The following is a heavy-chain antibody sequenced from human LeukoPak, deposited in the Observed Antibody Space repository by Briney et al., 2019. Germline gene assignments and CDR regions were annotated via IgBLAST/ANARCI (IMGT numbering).Heavy chain of an antibody. CDR1: GFTFSSYS. CDR3: AKVPVSGVPPGLVDY. J-gene: IGHJ4*02. Sequence: PGGSLRLSCAASGFTFSSYSMSWVRQAPGEGREWVSAISGSGGSTYNTDSVECRFTISRDNSKNTRNLQMNSLRAEDTAVYYCAKVPVSGVPPGLVDYWGQGTLVTVSS. CDR2: ISGSGGST. V-gene: IGHV3-23*01. D-gene: IGHD2-8*01.